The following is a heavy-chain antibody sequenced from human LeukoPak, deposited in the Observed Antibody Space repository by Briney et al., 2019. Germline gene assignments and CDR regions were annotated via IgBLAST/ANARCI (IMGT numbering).Heavy chain of an antibody. CDR1: GGSISSYY. J-gene: IGHJ4*02. CDR2: IYHSGST. CDR3: ASRYCSSTSCYLYFDY. V-gene: IGHV4-59*12. Sequence: SETLSLTCTVSGGSISSYYWSWIRQPPGKGLEWIGYIYHSGSTNYNPSLKSRVTISVDKSKNQFSLKLSSVTAADTAVYYCASRYCSSTSCYLYFDYWGQGTLVTVSS. D-gene: IGHD2-2*01.